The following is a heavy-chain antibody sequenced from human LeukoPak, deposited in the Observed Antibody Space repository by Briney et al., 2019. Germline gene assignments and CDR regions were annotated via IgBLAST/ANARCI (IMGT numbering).Heavy chain of an antibody. V-gene: IGHV3-23*01. Sequence: PGGSLRLSCAASGFTFSSYAMSWVRQAPGKGLEWVSAISGSGGSTYYADSVKGRFTISRDNAKNSLYLQMNSLRAEDTAVYYCARDFDPLFTYCTNGVCWGPLDYWGQGTLVGVSS. CDR3: ARDFDPLFTYCTNGVCWGPLDY. D-gene: IGHD2-8*01. CDR2: ISGSGGST. J-gene: IGHJ4*02. CDR1: GFTFSSYA.